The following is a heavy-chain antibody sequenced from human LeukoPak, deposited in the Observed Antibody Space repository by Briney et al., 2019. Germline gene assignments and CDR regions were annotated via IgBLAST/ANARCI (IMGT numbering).Heavy chain of an antibody. V-gene: IGHV1-69*13. CDR2: IVPIFGTP. CDR1: GGTFSSYG. CDR3: ARVSYDSRGYDY. Sequence: SVKVSCKASGGTFSSYGISWVRQAPGQGLEWMGGIVPIFGTPDYAQKFQDRVTITADEDTSTAYMEVNSLTSDDTAIYYCARVSYDSRGYDYWGQGTLVTVSS. D-gene: IGHD3-22*01. J-gene: IGHJ4*02.